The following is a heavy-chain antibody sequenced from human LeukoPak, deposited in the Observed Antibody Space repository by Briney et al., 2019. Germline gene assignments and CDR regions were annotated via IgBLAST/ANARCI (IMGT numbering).Heavy chain of an antibody. CDR1: GFTFSSYW. CDR2: IKQDGSEK. D-gene: IGHD2-2*01. V-gene: IGHV3-7*03. Sequence: QPGRSLRLSCAASGFTFSSYWMSWVRQAPGKGLEWVANIKQDGSEKYYVDSVEGRFTISRDNAKNSLYLQMNSLRAEDTAVYYCARAGDIVVVPAANNLGYWGQGTLVTVSS. J-gene: IGHJ4*02. CDR3: ARAGDIVVVPAANNLGY.